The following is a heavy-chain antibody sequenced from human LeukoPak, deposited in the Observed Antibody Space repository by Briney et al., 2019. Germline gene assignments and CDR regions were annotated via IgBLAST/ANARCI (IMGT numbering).Heavy chain of an antibody. CDR3: GRGGYYGSGNDFRFDP. J-gene: IGHJ5*02. CDR2: IYYSGST. CDR1: GGSISSYY. Sequence: PSETLSLTCTVGGGSISSYYWSWIRQPPGKGVEWSGYIYYSGSTNYKPSLKSRVTISVDTSKNQFSLKLSSVTAADTAGYYCGRGGYYGSGNDFRFDPWGQGTLVTVSS. D-gene: IGHD3-10*01. V-gene: IGHV4-59*01.